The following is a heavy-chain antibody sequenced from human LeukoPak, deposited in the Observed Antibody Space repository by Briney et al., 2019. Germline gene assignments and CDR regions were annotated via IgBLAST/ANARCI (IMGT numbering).Heavy chain of an antibody. CDR1: GYSLTKLC. Sequence: ASVKVSCKVSGYSLTKLCMHWVRQAPGKGLEWMGNFDPEDGETIYAQKFQGRVTMTEDTSTDTAYMELSSLRSEDTAVYYCATLGTRQNFDDYWGQGTLVTVSS. CDR3: ATLGTRQNFDDY. D-gene: IGHD6-13*01. CDR2: FDPEDGET. J-gene: IGHJ4*02. V-gene: IGHV1-24*01.